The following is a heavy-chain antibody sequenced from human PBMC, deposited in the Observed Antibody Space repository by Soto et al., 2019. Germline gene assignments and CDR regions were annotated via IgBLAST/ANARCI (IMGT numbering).Heavy chain of an antibody. CDR3: AKDLICGSDPHAPYFDY. D-gene: IGHD3-16*02. Sequence: EVQLLESGGGLVQPGGSLRLSCAASGFTFSSYAMSWVRQAPGKGLEWVSAISGSGGSTYYADSVKGRLTISRDNSKNTMYLQTNSLRAEDTAVYYCAKDLICGSDPHAPYFDYWGQGTLVTVSS. V-gene: IGHV3-23*01. J-gene: IGHJ4*02. CDR2: ISGSGGST. CDR1: GFTFSSYA.